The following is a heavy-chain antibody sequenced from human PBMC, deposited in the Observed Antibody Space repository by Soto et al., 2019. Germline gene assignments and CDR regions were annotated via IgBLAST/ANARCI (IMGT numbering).Heavy chain of an antibody. Sequence: QVQVVQSGAEVMKPGASGKVSCKASGYSFSTYAMHWVRQAPGQSLEWMGWINGGTGQTKFSQRFQDRITITRDTSASTACMELSSLRSEDTAVYYCAGGNGMEENYYYYGLDSWGQGTTATVSS. V-gene: IGHV1-3*01. D-gene: IGHD1-1*01. CDR1: GYSFSTYA. CDR3: AGGNGMEENYYYYGLDS. J-gene: IGHJ6*02. CDR2: INGGTGQT.